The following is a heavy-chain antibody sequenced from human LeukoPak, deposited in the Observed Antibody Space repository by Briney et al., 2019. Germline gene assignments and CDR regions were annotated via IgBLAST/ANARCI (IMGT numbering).Heavy chain of an antibody. V-gene: IGHV4-34*01. D-gene: IGHD2-8*01. CDR2: INHSGST. Sequence: SETLSLTCAVYGVSFSGYYWSWIRQPPGKGLEWIGEINHSGSTNDNPSLKSRVTISVDTSKNQFSLKLSSVTAADTAVYYCARGPFYCTNGVCYGASPLYFDYWGQGTLVTVSS. CDR1: GVSFSGYY. J-gene: IGHJ4*02. CDR3: ARGPFYCTNGVCYGASPLYFDY.